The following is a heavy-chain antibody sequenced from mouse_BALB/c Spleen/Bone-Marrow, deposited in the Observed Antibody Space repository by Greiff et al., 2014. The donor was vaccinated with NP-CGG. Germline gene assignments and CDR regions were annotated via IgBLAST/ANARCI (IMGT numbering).Heavy chain of an antibody. D-gene: IGHD1-1*01. V-gene: IGHV4-1*02. Sequence: EVKLQESGGGLVQPGGSLKLSCAASGFDFSRYWMSWVRQAPGKGLEWIGEINPESSTINYTPSLKDKFIISRDNAKNTLYLQMSKVRSEDTALYYCARLNYYGNLFVWGAGTTFTVSS. CDR1: GFDFSRYW. J-gene: IGHJ1*01. CDR2: INPESSTI. CDR3: ARLNYYGNLFV.